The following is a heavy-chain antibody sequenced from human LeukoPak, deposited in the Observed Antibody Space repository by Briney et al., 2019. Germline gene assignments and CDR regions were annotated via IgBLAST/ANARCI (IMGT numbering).Heavy chain of an antibody. CDR2: IYYSGST. CDR1: GGSISSSSYY. Sequence: KPSETLSLTCTVSGGSISSSSYYWGWIRQPPGKGLEWIGSIYYSGSTYYNPSLKRRVTISVDTSKNQFSLKLSSVTAADTAVYYCARHTIVVVPAAIDYWGQGTLVTVSS. V-gene: IGHV4-39*01. D-gene: IGHD2-2*01. CDR3: ARHTIVVVPAAIDY. J-gene: IGHJ4*02.